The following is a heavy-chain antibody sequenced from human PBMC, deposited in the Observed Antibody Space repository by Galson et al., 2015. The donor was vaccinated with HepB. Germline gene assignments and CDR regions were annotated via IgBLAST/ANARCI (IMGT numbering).Heavy chain of an antibody. Sequence: SLRLSCAASGFTARVNHMNWVRQPPGKGLEWLALLPSVGDTHYADPVKGRFTISRDTSQNTIFLHMESLSVDDTAVYYCARAWIDVNGDYGRIDLWGQGTLVTVSS. CDR2: LPSVGDT. V-gene: IGHV3-66*01. J-gene: IGHJ4*01. D-gene: IGHD2-21*01. CDR1: GFTARVNH. CDR3: ARAWIDVNGDYGRIDL.